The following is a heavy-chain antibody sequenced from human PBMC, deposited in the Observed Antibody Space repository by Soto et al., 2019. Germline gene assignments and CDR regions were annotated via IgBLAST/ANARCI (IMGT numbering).Heavy chain of an antibody. J-gene: IGHJ6*02. Sequence: PGGSLRLSCEGSGFKFRDYGIHWVRQAPGKGLVRVAVVSYDGSKAYYADSVKGRFTISRDNSKNSVDLQMNSLRPEDTGIYYCAKDRSLGHCSGGDCYYYYGTDVWGQRTTVTVSS. D-gene: IGHD2-15*01. CDR3: AKDRSLGHCSGGDCYYYYGTDV. CDR2: VSYDGSKA. V-gene: IGHV3-30*18. CDR1: GFKFRDYG.